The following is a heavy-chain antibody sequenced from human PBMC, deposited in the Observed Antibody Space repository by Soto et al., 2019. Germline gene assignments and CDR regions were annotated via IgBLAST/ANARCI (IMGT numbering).Heavy chain of an antibody. CDR3: AKDPLCSGDSCPRDSFDN. V-gene: IGHV3-30*18. CDR2: ISYDGSNK. CDR1: GFTFSSYG. J-gene: IGHJ3*02. Sequence: QVQLVESGGGVVQPGRSLRLSCAASGFTFSSYGMHWVRQAPGKGLEWVAVISYDGSNKYYADSVKGRFTISRDNSKNSLYLHMSSLRAEDTAVYCCAKDPLCSGDSCPRDSFDNWGQGTIVTVSS. D-gene: IGHD2-15*01.